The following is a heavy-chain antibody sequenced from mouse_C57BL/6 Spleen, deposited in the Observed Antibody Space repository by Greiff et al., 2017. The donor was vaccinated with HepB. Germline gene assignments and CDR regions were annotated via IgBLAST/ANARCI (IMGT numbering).Heavy chain of an antibody. V-gene: IGHV1-81*01. CDR1: GYTFTSYG. J-gene: IGHJ3*01. Sequence: QVQLQQSGAELARPGASVKLSCKASGYTFTSYGISWVKQRTGQGLEWIGEIYPRSGNTYYNEKFKGKATLTADKSSSTAYMELRSLTSEDSAVYFCAREGNYSNYGDYEAYWGQGTLVTVSA. CDR3: AREGNYSNYGDYEAY. CDR2: IYPRSGNT. D-gene: IGHD2-5*01.